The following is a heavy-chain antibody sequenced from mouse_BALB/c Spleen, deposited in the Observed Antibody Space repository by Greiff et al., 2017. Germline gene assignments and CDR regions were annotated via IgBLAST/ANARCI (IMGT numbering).Heavy chain of an antibody. Sequence: EVKLVESGGGLVQPGGSRKLSCAASGFTFSSFGMHWVRQAPEKGLEWVAYISSGSSTIYYADTVKGRFTISRDNPKNTLFLQMTSLRSEDTAMYYCARSRGGSSSPFAYWGQGTLVTVSA. V-gene: IGHV5-17*02. J-gene: IGHJ3*01. D-gene: IGHD1-1*01. CDR1: GFTFSSFG. CDR3: ARSRGGSSSPFAY. CDR2: ISSGSSTI.